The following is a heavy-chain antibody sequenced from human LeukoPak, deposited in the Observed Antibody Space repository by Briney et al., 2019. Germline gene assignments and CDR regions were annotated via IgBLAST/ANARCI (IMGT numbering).Heavy chain of an antibody. D-gene: IGHD3-16*01. CDR1: GYPFTNYW. V-gene: IGHV1-2*02. CDR3: ATPFTGGGPPY. Sequence: ASVKVSCKASGYPFTNYWLHWVRQAPGQGLEWMGWIVPDTGDTNYAQKFQGRVTMTRDTSISTAYMELSSLRSDDAAVYHCATPFTGGGPPYWGQGTLVTVSS. J-gene: IGHJ4*02. CDR2: IVPDTGDT.